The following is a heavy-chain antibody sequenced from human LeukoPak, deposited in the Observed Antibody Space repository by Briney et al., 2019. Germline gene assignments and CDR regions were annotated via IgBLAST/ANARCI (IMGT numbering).Heavy chain of an antibody. J-gene: IGHJ4*02. V-gene: IGHV1-8*01. Sequence: ASVKVSCTASGYTFTSYDINWVRQATGQGLEWMGWMNPNSGNTGYAQKFQGRVTMTRNTSISTAYMELSSLRSEDTAVYYCARVYGDYVSFDYWGQGTLVTVSS. CDR3: ARVYGDYVSFDY. CDR1: GYTFTSYD. D-gene: IGHD4-17*01. CDR2: MNPNSGNT.